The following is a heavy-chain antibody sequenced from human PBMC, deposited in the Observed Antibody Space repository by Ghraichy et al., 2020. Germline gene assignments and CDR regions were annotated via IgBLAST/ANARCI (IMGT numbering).Heavy chain of an antibody. V-gene: IGHV4-59*01. D-gene: IGHD3-22*01. Sequence: SETLSLTCTVSGGSISSYYWSWIRQPPGKGLEWVGYVYYSGSTSYNPSLKSRVTISVDTSKNQFSLNLSSVTAADTAVYYCARDRGHYYNSSGYYLGMDVWGQGTTVTVSS. J-gene: IGHJ6*02. CDR1: GGSISSYY. CDR2: VYYSGST. CDR3: ARDRGHYYNSSGYYLGMDV.